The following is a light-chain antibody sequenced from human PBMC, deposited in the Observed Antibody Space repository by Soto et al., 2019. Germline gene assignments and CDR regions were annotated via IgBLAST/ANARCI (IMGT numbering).Light chain of an antibody. V-gene: IGKV3-15*01. CDR3: QQYSEWPWT. J-gene: IGKJ1*01. CDR1: QSFSSN. CDR2: GAS. Sequence: EVVMTRSPATLCVSPGERASLSCRASQSFSSNLAWYQQKPGQAPRLLSYGASTRATGVPARFSGSGSGTEFTLTISSLQSEDFAVYFCQQYSEWPWTFGQGTKVDIK.